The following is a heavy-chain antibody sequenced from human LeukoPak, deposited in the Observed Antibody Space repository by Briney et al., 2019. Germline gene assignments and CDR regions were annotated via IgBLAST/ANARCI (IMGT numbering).Heavy chain of an antibody. D-gene: IGHD6-13*01. J-gene: IGHJ4*02. CDR3: ARRYSSSWYFDY. CDR2: IYYSGST. V-gene: IGHV4-59*01. Sequence: SETLSLTCTVSGGSINSYYWSWIRQPPGEGLEWIGYIYYSGSTNYNPSLKSRVTISVDTSKNQFSLKLSSVTAADTAVYYCARRYSSSWYFDYWDQGTLVTVSS. CDR1: GGSINSYY.